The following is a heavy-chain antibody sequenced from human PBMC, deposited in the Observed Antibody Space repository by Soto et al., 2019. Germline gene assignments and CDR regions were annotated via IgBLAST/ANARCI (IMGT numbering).Heavy chain of an antibody. CDR2: ISGSGGST. J-gene: IGHJ4*02. D-gene: IGHD3-22*01. CDR3: AIDKWHSSGYPYYFDY. V-gene: IGHV3-23*01. Sequence: GGSLRLSCAASGFTFSSYAMSWVRQAPGKGLEWVSAISGSGGSTYYADSVKGRFTISRDNSKNTLYLQMNSLRAEDTAVYYCAIDKWHSSGYPYYFDYWGQGTLVTVSS. CDR1: GFTFSSYA.